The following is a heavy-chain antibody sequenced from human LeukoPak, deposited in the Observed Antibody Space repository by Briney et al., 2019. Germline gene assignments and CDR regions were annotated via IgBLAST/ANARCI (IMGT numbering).Heavy chain of an antibody. J-gene: IGHJ4*02. Sequence: NPSETLSLTCTVSGGSISSTIYHWGWIRQPPGKGLEWIGTIFCSGSAYYNPSLKSRFIISVDTSKNQFSLKLSSVTAADAAVYYCARRNSDWCYFDYWGQGALVTVSS. CDR3: ARRNSDWCYFDY. CDR1: GGSISSTIYH. D-gene: IGHD6-19*01. V-gene: IGHV4-39*07. CDR2: IFCSGSA.